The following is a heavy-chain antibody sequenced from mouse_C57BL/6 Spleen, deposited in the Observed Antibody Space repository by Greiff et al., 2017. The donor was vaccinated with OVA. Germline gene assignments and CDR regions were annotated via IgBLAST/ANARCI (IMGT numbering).Heavy chain of an antibody. J-gene: IGHJ4*01. CDR3: ARSPNWDDYYAMDY. V-gene: IGHV1-22*01. Sequence: EVQLQQSGPELVKPGASVKMSCKASGYTFTDYNMHWVKQSHGKSLEWIGYINPNNGGTSYNQKFKGKATLTVNKSSSTAYMELRSLTSEDSAVYYCARSPNWDDYYAMDYWGQGTSVTVSS. CDR2: INPNNGGT. D-gene: IGHD4-1*01. CDR1: GYTFTDYN.